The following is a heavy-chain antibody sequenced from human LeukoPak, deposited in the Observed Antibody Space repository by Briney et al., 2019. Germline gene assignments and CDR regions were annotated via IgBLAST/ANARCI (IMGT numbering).Heavy chain of an antibody. CDR2: INTHSGGT. V-gene: IGHV1-2*02. J-gene: IGHJ4*02. D-gene: IGHD6-6*01. Sequence: ASVKVSCKASGYTCTDYYMHWVRQAPGQGLEWMGWINTHSGGTSYAQKFQGRVSMTRDTSISTGFMELKSLRSDDTAVYYCAISRISAPVDYWGQGTLVTVSS. CDR1: GYTCTDYY. CDR3: AISRISAPVDY.